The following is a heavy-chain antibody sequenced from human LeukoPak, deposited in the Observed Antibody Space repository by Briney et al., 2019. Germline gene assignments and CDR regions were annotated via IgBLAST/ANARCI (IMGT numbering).Heavy chain of an antibody. CDR1: GYTLTTSY. Sequence: ASVKVSCKASGYTLTTSYMHWVRQAPGQGLEWMGIINPSGGSTTYAQKFQGRVTMTRDTSTSTVYMELSSLRSEDTAVYYCARAGGYCSGGRCYNWFDPWGQGTLVIVSS. CDR3: ARAGGYCSGGRCYNWFDP. D-gene: IGHD2-15*01. V-gene: IGHV1-46*01. J-gene: IGHJ5*02. CDR2: INPSGGST.